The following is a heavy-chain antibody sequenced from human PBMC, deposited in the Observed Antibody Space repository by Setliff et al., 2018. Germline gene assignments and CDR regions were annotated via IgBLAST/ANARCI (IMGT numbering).Heavy chain of an antibody. J-gene: IGHJ4*02. CDR1: GYSFTNYG. CDR3: ARGPPDFVVVPAAAKFDY. D-gene: IGHD2-2*01. V-gene: IGHV1-18*01. Sequence: ASVKVSCKTSGYSFTNYGINWVRQAPGQGLEWMGWNSVYAREFQGRVTMTIDTATSTAYMELRSLRSDDTAVYYCARGPPDFVVVPAAAKFDYWGQGTLVTVSS. CDR2: NSV.